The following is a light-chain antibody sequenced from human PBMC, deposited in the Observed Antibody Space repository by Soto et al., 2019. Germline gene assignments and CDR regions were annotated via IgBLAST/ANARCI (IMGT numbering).Light chain of an antibody. V-gene: IGKV3-15*01. CDR3: QPYKSWPPIT. J-gene: IGKJ3*01. CDR1: QSVSSN. Sequence: EIVMTQSPATLSVSPGERATLSCRASQSVSSNLAWYQQKPGQAPRLLIYGASTRATGIPARFSGSRSGTEFTLTISSLQSEDFAVYYSQPYKSWPPITFGPGTKVDI. CDR2: GAS.